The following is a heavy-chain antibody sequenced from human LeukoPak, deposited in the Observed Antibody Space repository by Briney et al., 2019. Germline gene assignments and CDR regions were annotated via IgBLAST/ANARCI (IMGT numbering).Heavy chain of an antibody. CDR3: ARIVSVHAFDI. Sequence: SETLSLTCTVSGGSISSHYWSWIRQPAGKGLEWIGRIYISGSSSYNPSFKSRVTMSVDASKNQFSLKLSSVTAADTAVYYCARIVSVHAFDIWGQGTMVTVSS. V-gene: IGHV4-4*07. D-gene: IGHD2-15*01. CDR2: IYISGSS. J-gene: IGHJ3*02. CDR1: GGSISSHY.